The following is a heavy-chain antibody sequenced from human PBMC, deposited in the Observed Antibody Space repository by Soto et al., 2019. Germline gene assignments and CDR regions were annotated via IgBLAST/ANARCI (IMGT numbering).Heavy chain of an antibody. CDR1: GVSISSYY. J-gene: IGHJ4*02. D-gene: IGHD3-22*01. CDR3: ARAGGYNYHFDF. V-gene: IGHV4-59*01. Sequence: ASETLSLTCSVSGVSISSYYWSWIRQAPGKGLEWIGYIYSSGTTNYNPSLRSRVTISIDTSNNQFSLKLRSVTTADTAVYYCARAGGYNYHFDFWGQGTPVTVSS. CDR2: IYSSGTT.